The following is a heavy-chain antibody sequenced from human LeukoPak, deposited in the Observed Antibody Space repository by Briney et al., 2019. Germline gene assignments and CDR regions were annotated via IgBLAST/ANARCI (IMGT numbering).Heavy chain of an antibody. V-gene: IGHV4-31*03. D-gene: IGHD1-7*01. CDR2: IYYGGNS. CDR3: ARDPYDWNYGGWFDP. Sequence: SETLSLTCSVSGGSISSGAYYWSWIRQHPGKGLEWIGNIYYGGNSYYNPSLKSRVTMSVDTSKNQFSLKLSSVTAADTAVYYCARDPYDWNYGGWFDPWGQGNMVTVSS. CDR1: GGSISSGAYY. J-gene: IGHJ5*02.